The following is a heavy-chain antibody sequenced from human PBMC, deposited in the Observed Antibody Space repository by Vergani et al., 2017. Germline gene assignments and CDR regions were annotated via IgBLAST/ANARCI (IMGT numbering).Heavy chain of an antibody. CDR3: AKGRVAVPGIDDY. CDR2: ISGSGGST. Sequence: EVQLWESGGGLVQPGGSLRLSCAASGFTFSSYAMSWVRQAPGKGLEWVSAISGSGGSTYYADSVKGRFTISRDNSKNTLYLQMNSLRADDTAVYYCAKGRVAVPGIDDYWGQGTLVTVSS. J-gene: IGHJ4*02. D-gene: IGHD6-19*01. V-gene: IGHV3-23*01. CDR1: GFTFSSYA.